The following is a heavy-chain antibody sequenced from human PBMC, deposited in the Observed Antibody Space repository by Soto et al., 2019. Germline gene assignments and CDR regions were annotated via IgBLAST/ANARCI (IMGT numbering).Heavy chain of an antibody. J-gene: IGHJ4*02. Sequence: QVQLQESGPGLVKPSETLSLTCTVSGGSVSSGSYYWSWIRQPPGTGLEWIGYLYYSGSTSYNPSPKGQVTISVDTAKNQFSLKLNSVTAADTAVYYCARAHSSGRIFVYWGQGRLVTVSS. V-gene: IGHV4-61*01. CDR1: GGSVSSGSYY. D-gene: IGHD6-19*01. CDR3: ARAHSSGRIFVY. CDR2: LYYSGST.